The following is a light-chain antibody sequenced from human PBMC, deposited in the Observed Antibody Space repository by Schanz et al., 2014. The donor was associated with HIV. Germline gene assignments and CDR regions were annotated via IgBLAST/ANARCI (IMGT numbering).Light chain of an antibody. CDR2: GNS. J-gene: IGLJ3*02. CDR1: SSNIGAGYD. CDR3: ATWDDSLNGWV. V-gene: IGLV1-40*01. Sequence: QSVLTQPPSVSGAPGQRVTISCTGSSSNIGAGYDVHWYQHLPGTAPKLLIYGNSNRPSGVPDRLSGSKSGTSASLAISGLQSEDEADFYCATWDDSLNGWVFGGGTKLTVL.